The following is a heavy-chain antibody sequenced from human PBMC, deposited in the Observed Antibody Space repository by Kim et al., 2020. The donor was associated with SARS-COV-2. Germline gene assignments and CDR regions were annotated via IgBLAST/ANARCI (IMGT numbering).Heavy chain of an antibody. CDR3: ARDYDGSGWFDP. J-gene: IGHJ5*02. Sequence: NYAQKFQGRVTITADESTSTAYMELSSLRSEDTAVYYCARDYDGSGWFDPWGQGTLVTVSS. D-gene: IGHD3-10*01. V-gene: IGHV1-69*01.